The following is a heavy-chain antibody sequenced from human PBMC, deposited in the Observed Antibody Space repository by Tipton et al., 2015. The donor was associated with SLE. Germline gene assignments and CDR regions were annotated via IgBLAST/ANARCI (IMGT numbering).Heavy chain of an antibody. D-gene: IGHD2-21*01. CDR1: GFTFSNYA. CDR2: IWYDGTIK. V-gene: IGHV3-33*03. Sequence: SLRLSCAASGFTFSNYAMHWVRQAPGKGLEWVAVIWYDGTIKYYADSVKSRFTVSRGTSKNTLYLQMSSLRPEDTAVYYCAKNAEKHCGDDCSPFDYWGQGTLVTVSS. CDR3: AKNAEKHCGDDCSPFDY. J-gene: IGHJ4*02.